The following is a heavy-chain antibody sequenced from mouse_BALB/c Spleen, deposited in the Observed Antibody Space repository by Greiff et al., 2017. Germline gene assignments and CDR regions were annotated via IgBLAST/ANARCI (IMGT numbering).Heavy chain of an antibody. Sequence: EVKVEESGGGLVKPGGSLKLSCAASGFTFSSYAMSWVRQTPEKRLEWVASISSGGSTYYPDSVKGRFTISRDNARNILYLQMSSLRSEDTAMYYCARGKGNYAFDYWGQGTTLTVSS. CDR3: ARGKGNYAFDY. D-gene: IGHD2-1*01. J-gene: IGHJ2*01. V-gene: IGHV5-6-5*01. CDR2: ISSGGST. CDR1: GFTFSSYA.